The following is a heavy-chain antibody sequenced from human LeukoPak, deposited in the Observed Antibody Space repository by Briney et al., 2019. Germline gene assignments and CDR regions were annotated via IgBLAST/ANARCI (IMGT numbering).Heavy chain of an antibody. CDR3: AKASSGWYGAPFDY. Sequence: ETLSLTCAVYGGSFSGYYWSWIRQAPGKGLEWVSSISSSSRYIYSTDSLKGRFTISRDNAKNSLYLQMNSLRAEDMALYYCAKASSGWYGAPFDYWGQGTLVTVSS. CDR2: ISSSSRYI. D-gene: IGHD6-19*01. J-gene: IGHJ4*02. V-gene: IGHV3-21*04. CDR1: GGSFSGYY.